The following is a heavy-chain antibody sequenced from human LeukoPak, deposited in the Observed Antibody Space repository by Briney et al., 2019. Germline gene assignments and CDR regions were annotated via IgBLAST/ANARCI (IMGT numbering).Heavy chain of an antibody. Sequence: GASVKVSCKASGYTFTSYGISWVRQAPGQGLEWMGWINPNSGGTNYAQRFQGRVTLTRDTSISTVYMELSRLRSDDTAVYYCARSDSPRYYYYYYMDVWGKGTTVTVSS. V-gene: IGHV1-2*02. D-gene: IGHD2-21*01. CDR2: INPNSGGT. J-gene: IGHJ6*03. CDR3: ARSDSPRYYYYYYMDV. CDR1: GYTFTSYG.